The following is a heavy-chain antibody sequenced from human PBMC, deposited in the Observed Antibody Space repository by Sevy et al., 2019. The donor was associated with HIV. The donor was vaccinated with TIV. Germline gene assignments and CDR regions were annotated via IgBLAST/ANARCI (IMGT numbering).Heavy chain of an antibody. J-gene: IGHJ3*02. V-gene: IGHV4-4*07. Sequence: SETLSLTCTVSSGSLSSYYLTWIRQPAGKGLQWIGHIYSSGSTNYNPSLKGRVTMSVDTSKNQFSLKLSSVTAADTAVYYCARGGGYFDDGFDIWGQGTMVTVSS. CDR3: ARGGGYFDDGFDI. CDR1: SGSLSSYY. D-gene: IGHD3-10*01. CDR2: IYSSGST.